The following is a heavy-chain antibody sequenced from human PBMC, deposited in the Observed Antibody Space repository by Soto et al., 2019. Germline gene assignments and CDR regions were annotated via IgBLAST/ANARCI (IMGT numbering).Heavy chain of an antibody. D-gene: IGHD1-1*01. CDR1: SGPSSSHN. Sequence: QVQLQQSGPGLVKPSETLSLTCSVSSGPSSSHNWGWIRQPPGRGLEWIGYVYSTGGTSYNPSLKSRVTISADTSTTHISLTLTSVTAAATAVYYCVRQGLGNLHGLVDVWGQGTTVRVSS. CDR3: VRQGLGNLHGLVDV. V-gene: IGHV4-59*08. J-gene: IGHJ6*02. CDR2: VYSTGGT.